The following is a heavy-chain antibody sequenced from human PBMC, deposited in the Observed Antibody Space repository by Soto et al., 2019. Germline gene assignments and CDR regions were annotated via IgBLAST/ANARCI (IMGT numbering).Heavy chain of an antibody. CDR1: GFIFSTTD. V-gene: IGHV3-23*01. Sequence: QVSQSGGNLAQPGGSLRLSCAASGFIFSTTDMSWVRQAPGKGLEWVSTIEGSGATTYYADSVKGRFTISRDNSKNTVYLHMDSLTADDTAVYYCAKNSGWFNTWGQGTLVTVSS. D-gene: IGHD3-10*01. CDR2: IEGSGATT. J-gene: IGHJ5*02. CDR3: AKNSGWFNT.